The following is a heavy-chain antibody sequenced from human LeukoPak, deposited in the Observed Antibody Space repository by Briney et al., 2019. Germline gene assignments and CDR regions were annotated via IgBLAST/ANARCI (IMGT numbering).Heavy chain of an antibody. CDR1: RFTFWDYY. Sequence: GGSLRLSRAASRFTFWDYYKIGTRQPPGRGRVGGSYMSYSGSTVYYAASVKGRFNTSRDHAKNSLYLQMNSLRAEDTAVYYCARAKGQTEYYYASSGYYYEDYWGQGTLVTVSS. J-gene: IGHJ4*02. D-gene: IGHD3-22*01. V-gene: IGHV3-11*01. CDR3: ARAKGQTEYYYASSGYYYEDY. CDR2: MSYSGSTV.